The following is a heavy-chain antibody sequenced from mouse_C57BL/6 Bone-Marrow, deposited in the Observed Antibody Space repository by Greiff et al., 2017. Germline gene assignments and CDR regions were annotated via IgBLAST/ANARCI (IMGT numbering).Heavy chain of an antibody. CDR1: GFSLTSYG. CDR2: IWSDGST. V-gene: IGHV2-6-1*01. Sequence: QVQLKESGPGLVAPSQSLSITCTVSGFSLTSYGVHWVRQPPGKGLEWLVVIWSDGSTTYNSALKSRLSISKDNSKSQVFLKMNSLQTDDTAMYYCARQGDYDYDGRGWYFDVWGTGTTVTVSS. CDR3: ARQGDYDYDGRGWYFDV. J-gene: IGHJ1*03. D-gene: IGHD2-4*01.